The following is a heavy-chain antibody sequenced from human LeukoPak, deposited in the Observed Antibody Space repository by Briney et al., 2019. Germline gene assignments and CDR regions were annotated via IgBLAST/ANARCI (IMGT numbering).Heavy chain of an antibody. V-gene: IGHV1-69*05. J-gene: IGHJ3*02. CDR2: IIPFFGTS. CDR3: ARDMTERRHYDAPGHRILDI. Sequence: ASVKVSCKASGGTFRGSGLSWVRQAPGQGLEWMGGIIPFFGTSNYAQKFQGRVTMTTDESTTTAYMELSSLRSDDTAVYYCARDMTERRHYDAPGHRILDIWGQGTTVTVSS. D-gene: IGHD3-22*01. CDR1: GGTFRGSG.